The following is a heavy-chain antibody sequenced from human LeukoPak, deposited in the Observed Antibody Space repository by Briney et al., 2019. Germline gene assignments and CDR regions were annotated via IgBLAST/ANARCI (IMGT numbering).Heavy chain of an antibody. V-gene: IGHV4-34*01. CDR3: ARGRGYIWGHYFDY. Sequence: NPSETLSLTCAVYGGSFSGYYWSWIRQPPGKGLEWIGEINHSGSTNYNPSLKSRVTISVDTSKNQFSLKLSSVTAADTAVYYCARGRGYIWGHYFDYWGQGTLVTVSS. CDR2: INHSGST. CDR1: GGSFSGYY. J-gene: IGHJ4*02. D-gene: IGHD3-16*01.